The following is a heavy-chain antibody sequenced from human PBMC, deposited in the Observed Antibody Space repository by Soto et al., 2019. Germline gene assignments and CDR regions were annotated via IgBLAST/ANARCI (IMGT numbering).Heavy chain of an antibody. Sequence: GGSLRLSCAASGFTFSTYGMHWVRQAPGKGLEWVAPIWFDGSDKYYADSVKGRFTISRDNSKNTVHLQMNSLRAEDTAVYYCARLYCSSSSCYSVGAFDIRGQGTMVTVSS. CDR2: IWFDGSDK. J-gene: IGHJ3*02. CDR1: GFTFSTYG. D-gene: IGHD2-2*01. CDR3: ARLYCSSSSCYSVGAFDI. V-gene: IGHV3-33*01.